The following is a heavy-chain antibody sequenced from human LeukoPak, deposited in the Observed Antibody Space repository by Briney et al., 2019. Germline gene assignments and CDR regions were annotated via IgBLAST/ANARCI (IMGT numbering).Heavy chain of an antibody. CDR1: DDSFTMYY. CDR2: IDHTGST. Sequence: ASETLSLTCSVSDDSFTMYYLSWIRQPPGKGLEWIGNIDHTGSTKFSPSLDGRVSISRETNENPFSLRLRSVTAADTAVYFCARGRVSSSTWYSTSYYYLYMDVWGKGTTVTVSS. V-gene: IGHV4-59*01. CDR3: ARGRVSSSTWYSTSYYYLYMDV. J-gene: IGHJ6*03. D-gene: IGHD1-1*01.